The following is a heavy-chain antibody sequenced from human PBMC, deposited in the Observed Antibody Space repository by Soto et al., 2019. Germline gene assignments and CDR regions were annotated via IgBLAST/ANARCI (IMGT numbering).Heavy chain of an antibody. J-gene: IGHJ4*02. Sequence: QVHLQESGPGLVKPSQTLSLTCSVSGDSISSGSYYWTWIRQFPGKGLEWIGYIYHSGSAYYNPSLKSRVVISLDTSENQFSLKLSSVTAADTAVYYCATSRYSSTLVVDYWGQGTRVTVSS. CDR2: IYHSGSA. V-gene: IGHV4-31*03. D-gene: IGHD6-19*01. CDR1: GDSISSGSYY. CDR3: ATSRYSSTLVVDY.